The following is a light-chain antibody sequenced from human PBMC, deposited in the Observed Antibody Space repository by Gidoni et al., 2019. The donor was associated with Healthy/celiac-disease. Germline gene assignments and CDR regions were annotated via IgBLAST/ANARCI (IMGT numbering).Light chain of an antibody. J-gene: IGKJ2*01. CDR2: GAS. CDR3: QQYNNWPLYT. CDR1: QSVSSN. V-gene: IGKV3-15*01. Sequence: EIVMTQSPATLSVSPGERATLSCRASQSVSSNLAWYQQKPGQAPRPLIYGASTRATGIPARFSGSGSGTEFTLTIGSLQSEDFAVYYCQQYNNWPLYTFGQGTKLEIK.